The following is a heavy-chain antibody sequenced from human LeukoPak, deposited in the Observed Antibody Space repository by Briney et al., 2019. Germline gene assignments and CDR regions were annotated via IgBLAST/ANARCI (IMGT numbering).Heavy chain of an antibody. V-gene: IGHV4-34*01. Sequence: KPSETLSLTCAVYGGSFNTFYWSWIRQPPGKGLEWIGQINRYGSANYNPSLKSRVAISLDTSKNQFSLKVTSVTAADTAIYYCARDSPYSPHDSWGQGTLVTVSP. CDR1: GGSFNTFY. CDR3: ARDSPYSPHDS. D-gene: IGHD4-11*01. J-gene: IGHJ4*02. CDR2: INRYGSA.